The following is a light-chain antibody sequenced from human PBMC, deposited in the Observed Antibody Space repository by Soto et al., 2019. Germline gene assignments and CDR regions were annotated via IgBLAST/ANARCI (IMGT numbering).Light chain of an antibody. J-gene: IGKJ5*01. CDR2: DAS. CDR1: RSVSSY. CDR3: QQRTNWPSST. Sequence: EVVLTQSPSTLSLSPGERATLSCRASRSVSSYLAWYQQKPGQAPRLLISDASNRATGIPARFSGSGSGTDFSLTTSSLEPEDFAVYYCQQRTNWPSSTFGQGTRLEIQ. V-gene: IGKV3-11*01.